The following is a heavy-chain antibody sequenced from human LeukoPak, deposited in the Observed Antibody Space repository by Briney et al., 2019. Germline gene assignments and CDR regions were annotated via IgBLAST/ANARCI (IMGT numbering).Heavy chain of an antibody. J-gene: IGHJ4*02. CDR2: ISYDGSNK. CDR1: GFTFSSYS. Sequence: PGGSLRLSCAASGFTFSSYSMNWVRQAPGKGLEWVAVISYDGSNKYYADSVKGRFTISRDNSKNTLYLQMDSLRAEDTAVYYCAKDFWSGYYNSYYFDYWGQGTLVTVSS. CDR3: AKDFWSGYYNSYYFDY. D-gene: IGHD3-3*01. V-gene: IGHV3-30*18.